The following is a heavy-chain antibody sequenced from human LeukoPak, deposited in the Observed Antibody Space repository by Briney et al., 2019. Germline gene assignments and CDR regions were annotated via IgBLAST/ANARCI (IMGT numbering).Heavy chain of an antibody. D-gene: IGHD3-10*01. CDR1: GYTFTSYY. CDR3: ASPGSGSYYAFDI. CDR2: INPSGGST. V-gene: IGHV1-46*01. J-gene: IGHJ3*02. Sequence: SVKVSCKASGYTFTSYYMHWVRQAPGQGLEWMGIINPSGGSTSYAQKFQGRVTMTRDTSTSTVYMELSSLRSEDTAVYYCASPGSGSYYAFDIWGQGTMVTVSS.